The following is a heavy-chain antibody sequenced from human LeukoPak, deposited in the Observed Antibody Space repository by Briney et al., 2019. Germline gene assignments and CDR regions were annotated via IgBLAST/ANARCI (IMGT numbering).Heavy chain of an antibody. J-gene: IGHJ4*02. Sequence: PSETLSLTCTVSGSSITSSTDYWDWIRQTPGKGLEWIGSIYYSGSTNYNPSLKSRVTISVDTSKNQFSLKLSSVTAADTAVYYCARDGPLMDYDILTTFDYWGQGILVTVSS. CDR3: ARDGPLMDYDILTTFDY. D-gene: IGHD3-9*01. CDR2: IYYSGST. V-gene: IGHV4-39*07. CDR1: GSSITSSTDY.